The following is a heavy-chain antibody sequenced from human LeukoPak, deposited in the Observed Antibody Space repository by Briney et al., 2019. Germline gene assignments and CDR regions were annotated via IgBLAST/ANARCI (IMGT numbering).Heavy chain of an antibody. V-gene: IGHV3-23*01. Sequence: GGSLRLPCAASGFTFNNYAMGWVRQAPGKGLEWVSAISVSGASTYYADSVKGRFTISRDNSKNTLSLQMDSLRAEDTAIYYCAKGDLRYPGAFDIWGQGTMVTVSS. D-gene: IGHD3-9*01. CDR2: ISVSGAST. CDR1: GFTFNNYA. CDR3: AKGDLRYPGAFDI. J-gene: IGHJ3*02.